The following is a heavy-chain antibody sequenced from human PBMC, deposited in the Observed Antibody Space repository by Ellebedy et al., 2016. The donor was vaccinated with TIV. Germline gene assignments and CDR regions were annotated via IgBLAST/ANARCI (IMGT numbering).Heavy chain of an antibody. CDR2: IYSGGST. J-gene: IGHJ3*02. CDR3: ARVRGVDDAFDI. D-gene: IGHD2-8*01. Sequence: GESLKISXAASGFTVSSNYMSWVRQAPGKGLEWVSVIYSGGSTYYADSVKGRFTISRDNSKNTLYLQMNSLRAEDTAVYYCARVRGVDDAFDIWGQGTMVTVSS. V-gene: IGHV3-53*01. CDR1: GFTVSSNY.